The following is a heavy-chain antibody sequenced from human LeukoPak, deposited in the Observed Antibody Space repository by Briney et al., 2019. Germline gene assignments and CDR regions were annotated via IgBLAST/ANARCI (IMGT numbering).Heavy chain of an antibody. D-gene: IGHD3-22*01. CDR2: IYYSGCT. CDR1: GVSFSSYY. V-gene: IGHV4-59*01. CDR3: ARDYYDSSGYYSLFGY. J-gene: IGHJ4*02. Sequence: SETLSLTCTVSGVSFSSYYWSWIRQPPGKGLEWIGYIYYSGCTNYNPSLKSRVTISVDTSKNQFSLKLSSVTAADTAVYYCARDYYDSSGYYSLFGYWGQGTLVTVSS.